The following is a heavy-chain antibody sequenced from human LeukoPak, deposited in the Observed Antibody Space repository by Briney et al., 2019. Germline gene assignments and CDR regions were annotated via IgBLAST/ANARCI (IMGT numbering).Heavy chain of an antibody. D-gene: IGHD5-18*01. CDR3: ARSPIQLWFDP. Sequence: PSETLSLTCTVSGGSISSYYWSWIRQPPGKGLEWIGYIYYSGSTNYNPSLKSRVTISVDTSKNQFSLKLSSVTAADTAVYYCARSPIQLWFDPWRQGTLVTVSS. J-gene: IGHJ5*02. CDR1: GGSISSYY. V-gene: IGHV4-59*01. CDR2: IYYSGST.